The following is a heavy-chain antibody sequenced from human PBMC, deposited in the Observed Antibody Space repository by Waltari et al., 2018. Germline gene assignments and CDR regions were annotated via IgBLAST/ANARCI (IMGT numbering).Heavy chain of an antibody. V-gene: IGHV1-2*02. CDR3: ASPTGYCSSTSCYTGAFDI. Sequence: QVQLVQSGAEVKKPGASVKVSCKASGYTFTGYYMHWVRQAPGQGLEWMGWINPNSGCKNYAQKFQGRVTMTRDTSISTAYMELSRLRSDDTAVYYCASPTGYCSSTSCYTGAFDIWGQGTMVTVSS. D-gene: IGHD2-2*02. CDR2: INPNSGCK. J-gene: IGHJ3*02. CDR1: GYTFTGYY.